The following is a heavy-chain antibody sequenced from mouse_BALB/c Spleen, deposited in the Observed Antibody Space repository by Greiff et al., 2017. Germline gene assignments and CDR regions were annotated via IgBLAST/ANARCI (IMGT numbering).Heavy chain of an antibody. CDR2: ISSGSSTI. CDR3: ASSSTLYAMDY. Sequence: EVMLVESGGGLVQPGGSRKLSCAASGFTFSSFGMHWVRQAPEKGLEWVAYISSGSSTIYYADTVKGRFTISRDNPKNTLFLQMTSLRSEDTAMYYCASSSTLYAMDYWGQGTSVTVSS. D-gene: IGHD6-1*01. J-gene: IGHJ4*01. V-gene: IGHV5-17*02. CDR1: GFTFSSFG.